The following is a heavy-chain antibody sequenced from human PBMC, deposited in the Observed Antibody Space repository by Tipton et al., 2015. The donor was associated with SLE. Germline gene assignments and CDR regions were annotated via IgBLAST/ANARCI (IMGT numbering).Heavy chain of an antibody. D-gene: IGHD3-10*01. J-gene: IGHJ3*02. CDR2: IFYSGST. CDR1: GASISSSNYY. V-gene: IGHV4-39*07. CDR3: ARWYYGSGSYAFDI. Sequence: PGLVKPSETLSLTCTVSGASISSSNYYWVWIRQLPGKGLEWIGGIFYSGSTYYNPSLKSRVTTSVDTSKNQFSLKLSSVTAADTAVYYCARWYYGSGSYAFDIWGQGTMVTVSS.